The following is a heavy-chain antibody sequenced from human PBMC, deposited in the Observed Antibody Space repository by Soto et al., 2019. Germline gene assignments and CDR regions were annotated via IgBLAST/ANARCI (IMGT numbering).Heavy chain of an antibody. D-gene: IGHD2-21*02. CDR1: GFTFSSYG. CDR3: ARDAAAYCGGDCYSGY. V-gene: IGHV3-33*01. CDR2: IWYDGSNK. Sequence: QVQLVESGGGVVQPGRSLRLSCAASGFTFSSYGMHWVRQAPGKGLEWVAVIWYDGSNKYYADSVKGRFTISRDNSKNTRYLQMNSLRAEDTAVYYCARDAAAYCGGDCYSGYWGQGTLVTVSS. J-gene: IGHJ4*02.